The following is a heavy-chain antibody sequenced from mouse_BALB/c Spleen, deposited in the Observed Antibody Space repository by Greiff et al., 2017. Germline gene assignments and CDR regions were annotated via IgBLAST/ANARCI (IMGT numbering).Heavy chain of an antibody. Sequence: VQLQQSGAELVRPGVSVKISCKGSGYTFTDYAMHWVKQSHAKSLEWIGVISTYYGDASYNQKFKGKATMTVDKSSSTAYMELARLTSEDSAIYYCARKTVEDAMDYWGQGTSVTVSS. D-gene: IGHD1-1*01. CDR3: ARKTVEDAMDY. V-gene: IGHV1S137*01. CDR2: ISTYYGDA. CDR1: GYTFTDYA. J-gene: IGHJ4*01.